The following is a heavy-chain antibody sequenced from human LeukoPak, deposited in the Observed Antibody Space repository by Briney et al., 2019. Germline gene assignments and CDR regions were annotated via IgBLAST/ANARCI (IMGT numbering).Heavy chain of an antibody. D-gene: IGHD3-22*01. Sequence: GGSLRLSCVGSGFSFSSHSMKWVRQAPGKGLEWISYISAYNVIYYADSVKGRFTVSRDNSKNTLYLQMNSLRAEDTAVYYCARNLYYYDSSGYYYYWGQGTLVTVSS. CDR1: GFSFSSHS. CDR3: ARNLYYYDSSGYYYY. J-gene: IGHJ4*02. V-gene: IGHV3-48*01. CDR2: ISAYNVI.